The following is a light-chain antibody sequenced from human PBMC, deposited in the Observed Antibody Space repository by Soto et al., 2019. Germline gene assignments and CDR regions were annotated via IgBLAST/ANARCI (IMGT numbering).Light chain of an antibody. CDR1: SSDIGAGYD. J-gene: IGLJ2*01. CDR3: QSYDSSLSVVV. Sequence: QSVLTQPPSVSGAPGQRVTISCTGSSSDIGAGYDVNWYQQLPGTAPKLLIYDNNNRPSGVPDRFSGSKSGTSASLAITGLQAEDEADYYCQSYDSSLSVVVFGGGTKVTVL. CDR2: DNN. V-gene: IGLV1-40*01.